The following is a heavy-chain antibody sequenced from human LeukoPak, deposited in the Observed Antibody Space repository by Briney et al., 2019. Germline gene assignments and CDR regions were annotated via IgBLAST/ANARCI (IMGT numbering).Heavy chain of an antibody. V-gene: IGHV4-4*07. Sequence: SETLSLTCAVSGGSISTGSISSYYWSWVRQPAGKGLEWIGRIYTSGTTNYNPPLKSRVTMSVDTSKNQFSLKVNSVTAADTAVYYCARGAPSDYWGQGTLVTVSS. CDR3: ARGAPSDY. CDR2: IYTSGTT. CDR1: GGSISTGSISSYY. J-gene: IGHJ4*02.